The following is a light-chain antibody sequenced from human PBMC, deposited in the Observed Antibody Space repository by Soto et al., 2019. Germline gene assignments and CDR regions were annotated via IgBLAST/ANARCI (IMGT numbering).Light chain of an antibody. CDR2: DVN. V-gene: IGLV2-14*03. CDR1: SSDVGAYNW. Sequence: QSALTQPASVSGSPGQSITISCTGTSSDVGAYNWVAWYQQHPGTAPKLMICDVNNRPAGVSNRFSGSKSGNTASLTISGLQADDEGDYCCSSYTNTSSVVFGGGTKVTVL. J-gene: IGLJ3*02. CDR3: SSYTNTSSVV.